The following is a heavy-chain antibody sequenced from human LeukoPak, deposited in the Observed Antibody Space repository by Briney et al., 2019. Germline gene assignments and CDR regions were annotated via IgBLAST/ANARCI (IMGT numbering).Heavy chain of an antibody. D-gene: IGHD6-13*01. CDR3: ARNLIPEQLVLNF. CDR1: GGSISIYY. V-gene: IGHV4-59*01. CDR2: IYYTGST. Sequence: PSETLSLTCTVSGGSISIYYWNWTRQPPGKGLEWIGYIYYTGSTNYNPSLKSRVTMSVDTSKNQFSLNLKSVTPEDTAVYYCARNLIPEQLVLNFWGQGTLVTVSS. J-gene: IGHJ4*02.